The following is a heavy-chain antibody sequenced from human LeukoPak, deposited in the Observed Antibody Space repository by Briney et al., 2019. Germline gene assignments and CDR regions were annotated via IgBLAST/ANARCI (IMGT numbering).Heavy chain of an antibody. J-gene: IGHJ4*02. Sequence: GGSLRLSCAASGFTFSSYSMNWVRQAPGKGLEWVSYISSSSSTIYYADSVKGRFTISRDNAKNSLYLQMNSLRAEDTALYYCAKDNAAAGFSLFDYWGQGTLVTVSS. D-gene: IGHD6-13*01. V-gene: IGHV3-48*04. CDR2: ISSSSSTI. CDR1: GFTFSSYS. CDR3: AKDNAAAGFSLFDY.